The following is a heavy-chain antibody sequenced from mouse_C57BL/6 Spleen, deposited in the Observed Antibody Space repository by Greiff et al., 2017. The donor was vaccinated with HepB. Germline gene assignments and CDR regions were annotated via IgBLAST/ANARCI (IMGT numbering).Heavy chain of an antibody. D-gene: IGHD4-1*01. CDR2: IDPSDSYT. V-gene: IGHV1-69*01. J-gene: IGHJ2*01. CDR1: GYTFTSYW. Sequence: VQLQQPGAELVMPGASVKLSCKASGYTFTSYWMHWVKQRPGQGLEWIGEIDPSDSYTNYNQKFKGKSTLTVDKSSSTAYMQLSSLTSEDSAVYYCARSGTGSGGYFDYWGQGTTLTVSS. CDR3: ARSGTGSGGYFDY.